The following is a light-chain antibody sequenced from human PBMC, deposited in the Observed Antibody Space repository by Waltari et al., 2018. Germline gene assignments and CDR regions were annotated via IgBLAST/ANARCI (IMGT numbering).Light chain of an antibody. CDR2: GAG. J-gene: IGLJ1*01. Sequence: ALTQPPSVSGAAGQKVTISCSGSGSKNGAGFDGEWVQPLPRLAPKVVIHGAGFRASVVPDRFSAAKSGHSSSPAITGLQAEDEGDYYCQSYDGGLTGYVFGTGTQVTVL. CDR1: GSKNGAGFD. V-gene: IGLV1-40*01. CDR3: QSYDGGLTGYV.